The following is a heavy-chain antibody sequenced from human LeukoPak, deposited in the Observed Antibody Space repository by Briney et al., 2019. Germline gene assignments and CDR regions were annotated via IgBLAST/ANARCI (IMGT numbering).Heavy chain of an antibody. CDR3: ARESYGDAFDI. J-gene: IGHJ3*02. D-gene: IGHD3-10*01. V-gene: IGHV3-23*01. CDR1: GFTFSSYA. Sequence: GGSLRLSCAAAGFTFSSYAMSWVRQAPGKGLEWVSAISGSGGSTYYADSVKGRFTISRDNAKNSLYLQMNSLRAEDTAVYYCARESYGDAFDIWGQGTMVTVSS. CDR2: ISGSGGST.